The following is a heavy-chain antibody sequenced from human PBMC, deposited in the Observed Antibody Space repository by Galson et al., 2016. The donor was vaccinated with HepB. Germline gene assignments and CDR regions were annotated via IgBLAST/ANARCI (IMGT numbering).Heavy chain of an antibody. CDR2: INYAGST. V-gene: IGHV4-39*01. D-gene: IGHD2-2*02. CDR3: ARHTYTRGAFDY. J-gene: IGHJ4*02. Sequence: PGKGLEWIASINYAGSTYYNPSLKDRVTISVDTSKNQFSLKVSTVTAADTAVYYCARHTYTRGAFDYCGQGRLVTVSS.